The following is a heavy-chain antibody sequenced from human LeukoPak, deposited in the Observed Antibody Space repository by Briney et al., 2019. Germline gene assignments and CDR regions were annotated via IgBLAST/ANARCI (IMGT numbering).Heavy chain of an antibody. V-gene: IGHV4-4*07. Sequence: SETLSLTCTVSGGSISSYYWSWIRQPAGKGLEWIGRIYTSGSTNYNPSLKSRVTMSVDTSKNQFSLKLSSVTAADTAVYYCARERSIAAAAGVWFDPWGQGTLVTVSS. CDR2: IYTSGST. D-gene: IGHD6-13*01. J-gene: IGHJ5*02. CDR3: ARERSIAAAAGVWFDP. CDR1: GGSISSYY.